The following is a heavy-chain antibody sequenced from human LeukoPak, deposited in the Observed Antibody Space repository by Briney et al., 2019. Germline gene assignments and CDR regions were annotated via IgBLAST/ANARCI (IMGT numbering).Heavy chain of an antibody. Sequence: PGGSPRLSCAASGFTFSSYAMSWVRQAPGKGLEWVANIKQDGSEKYYVDSVKGRFTISRDNAKNSLYLQMNSLRAEDTAVYYCARRRGMDIWGQGTMVTVSS. V-gene: IGHV3-7*01. CDR1: GFTFSSYA. J-gene: IGHJ3*02. CDR2: IKQDGSEK. CDR3: ARRRGMDI.